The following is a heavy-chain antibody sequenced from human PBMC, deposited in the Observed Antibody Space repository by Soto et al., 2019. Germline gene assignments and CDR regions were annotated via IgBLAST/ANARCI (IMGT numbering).Heavy chain of an antibody. D-gene: IGHD3-22*01. J-gene: IGHJ4*02. Sequence: GGSLRLSCAASGFRFSSYGMHWVRQAPGKGLEWVAVIWYHGDNKDYADSVKGRFTISRDNSKNTLHLQMDSLGAEDTAVYYCARERTYDTSGYYPYEFDYWGQGSLVTVAS. CDR3: ARERTYDTSGYYPYEFDY. CDR1: GFRFSSYG. V-gene: IGHV3-33*01. CDR2: IWYHGDNK.